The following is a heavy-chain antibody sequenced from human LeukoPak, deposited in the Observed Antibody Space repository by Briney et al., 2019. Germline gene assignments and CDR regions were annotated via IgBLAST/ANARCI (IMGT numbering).Heavy chain of an antibody. CDR3: ARVLGRQIAVAGDDY. J-gene: IGHJ4*02. D-gene: IGHD6-19*01. CDR1: GYTFTDYG. V-gene: IGHV1-18*01. Sequence: ASVKVSCKASGYTFTDYGVPWVRQAPGHGLEWMGWISTYNGNTHYVQNLQDRVAMTTDASTSTAFMELRSLRSDDTAVYYCARVLGRQIAVAGDDYWGQGTLVTVSS. CDR2: ISTYNGNT.